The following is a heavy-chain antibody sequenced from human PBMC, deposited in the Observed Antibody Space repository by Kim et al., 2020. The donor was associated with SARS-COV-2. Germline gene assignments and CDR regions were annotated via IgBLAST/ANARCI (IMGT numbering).Heavy chain of an antibody. D-gene: IGHD2-21*02. CDR1: GFTVSSNY. J-gene: IGHJ6*02. CDR2: IYSGGST. V-gene: IGHV3-66*02. Sequence: GGSLRLSCAASGFTVSSNYMSWVRQAPGKGLEWVSVIYSGGSTYYADSVKGRFTISRDNSKNTLYLQMNSLRAEDTAVYYCARDEVVVVTTHYYYYGMDVWGQGTTVTVSS. CDR3: ARDEVVVVTTHYYYYGMDV.